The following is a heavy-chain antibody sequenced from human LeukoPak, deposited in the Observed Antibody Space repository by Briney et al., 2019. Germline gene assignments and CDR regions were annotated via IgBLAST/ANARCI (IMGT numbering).Heavy chain of an antibody. D-gene: IGHD6-19*01. J-gene: IGHJ5*02. Sequence: GGSLRLSCVASGFTFTSDAMNWARQAPGKGLEWVSSTVSRGTAQYADSVKGRFPVSRDTSKNTLYLQMNSLRADDTAVYYCAKCSTSAYTTGWCNWFDPWGQGTLVTVSS. CDR3: AKCSTSAYTTGWCNWFDP. CDR2: TVSRGTA. CDR1: GFTFTSDA. V-gene: IGHV3-23*01.